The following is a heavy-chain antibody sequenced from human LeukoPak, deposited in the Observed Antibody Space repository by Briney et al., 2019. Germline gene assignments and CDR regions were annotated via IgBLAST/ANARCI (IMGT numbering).Heavy chain of an antibody. CDR3: ARDGELLGDY. Sequence: PRGSLRLSCAASGFTFSSYAMHWVRQAPGKGLEWVAVISYDGSNKYYADSVKGRFTISRDNSKNTLYLQMNSLRAEDTAVYYCARDGELLGDYWGQGTLVTVSS. CDR2: ISYDGSNK. D-gene: IGHD1-26*01. CDR1: GFTFSSYA. J-gene: IGHJ4*02. V-gene: IGHV3-30*14.